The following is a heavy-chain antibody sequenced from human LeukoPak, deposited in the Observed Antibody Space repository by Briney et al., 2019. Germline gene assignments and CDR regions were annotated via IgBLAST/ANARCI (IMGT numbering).Heavy chain of an antibody. Sequence: GGSLRLSCAASRFTFTKYAMSWVRQAPGKGLEWVSTISGSGSRTYYADSVRSRFTISRDNSKNTLYVQMNSLRADDTAVYYCARRGITLFGVNTAFDYWGQGTLVTVSS. CDR3: ARRGITLFGVNTAFDY. J-gene: IGHJ4*02. D-gene: IGHD3-3*01. CDR2: ISGSGSRT. CDR1: RFTFTKYA. V-gene: IGHV3-23*01.